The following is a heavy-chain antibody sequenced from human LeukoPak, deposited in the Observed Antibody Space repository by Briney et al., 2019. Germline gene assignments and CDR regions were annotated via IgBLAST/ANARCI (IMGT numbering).Heavy chain of an antibody. CDR2: IIPIFGTA. CDR1: GGTFSSYA. D-gene: IGHD3-10*01. Sequence: ASVKVSCKASGGTFSSYAISWVRQAPGQGLEWMGKIIPIFGTANYAQKFQGIVTITADESTSTAYMELSSLRSDDTAVYFCARETPGINLWGQGTLVTVSS. V-gene: IGHV1-69*13. CDR3: ARETPGINL. J-gene: IGHJ5*02.